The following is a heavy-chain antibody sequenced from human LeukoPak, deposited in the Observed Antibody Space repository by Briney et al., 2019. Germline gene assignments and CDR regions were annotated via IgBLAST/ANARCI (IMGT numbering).Heavy chain of an antibody. J-gene: IGHJ6*02. D-gene: IGHD1-26*01. CDR3: ARLGRLKSIGANNYYHGMDV. CDR2: IYYTGNT. V-gene: IGHV4-59*08. CDR1: GGSISTYY. Sequence: SETLSLTCTVSGGSISTYYWTWIRQPPGKGLEYIGYIYYTGNTNYNPPLKSRVTISVDTSKNQFSLKLTSVTAADTAVYYCARLGRLKSIGANNYYHGMDVWGQGTTVTVSS.